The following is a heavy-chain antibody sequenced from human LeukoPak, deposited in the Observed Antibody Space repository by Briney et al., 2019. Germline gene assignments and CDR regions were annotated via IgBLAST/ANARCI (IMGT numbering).Heavy chain of an antibody. CDR2: IYYSGSS. CDR3: ARARHPNWFDP. J-gene: IGHJ5*02. CDR1: GGSVSSGSYY. V-gene: IGHV4-61*01. Sequence: SDTLTLTCTVSGGSVSSGSYYWSWIRQPPGKGLEWFGYIYYSGSSNYNPYLKSRVTISVDTSKNQFSLKLSSVTAADTAVYYCARARHPNWFDPWGQGTLVTVSS.